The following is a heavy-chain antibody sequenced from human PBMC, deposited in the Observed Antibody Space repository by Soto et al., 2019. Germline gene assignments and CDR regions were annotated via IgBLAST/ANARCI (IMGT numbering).Heavy chain of an antibody. D-gene: IGHD2-15*01. V-gene: IGHV3-21*01. J-gene: IGHJ4*02. Sequence: EVQLVESGGGLVKPGGSLRLSCAASGFSYNSYSMNWVLQAPGKGLEWVSSISSTSGYIYYADSVKGRFTISRDYAKNSLYLQMNSLRAEDTAVYYCARDLLSTVVVAGFDYWGQGALVIVSS. CDR2: ISSTSGYI. CDR3: ARDLLSTVVVAGFDY. CDR1: GFSYNSYS.